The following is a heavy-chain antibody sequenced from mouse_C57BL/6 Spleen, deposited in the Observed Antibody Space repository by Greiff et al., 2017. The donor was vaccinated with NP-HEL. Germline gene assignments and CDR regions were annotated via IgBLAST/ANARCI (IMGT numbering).Heavy chain of an antibody. D-gene: IGHD3-2*02. V-gene: IGHV1-50*01. J-gene: IGHJ2*01. CDR3: AVSGYAAY. CDR1: GYTFTSYW. CDR2: IDPSDSYT. Sequence: VQLQQPGAELVKPGASVKLSCKASGYTFTSYWMQWVKQRPGQGLEWIGEIDPSDSYTNYNQKFKGKATLTVDTSSSTAYMQLSSLTSEDSAVYYCAVSGYAAYWGQGTTLTVSS.